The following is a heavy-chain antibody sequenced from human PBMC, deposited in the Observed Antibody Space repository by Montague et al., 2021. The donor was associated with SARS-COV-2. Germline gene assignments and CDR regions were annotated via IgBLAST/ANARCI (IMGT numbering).Heavy chain of an antibody. CDR3: ARDYGDYSYYYGLDV. CDR2: IYYSGST. Sequence: SETLSLTCTVSGGSISSYYWSWIRQPPGKGLEWIGYIYYSGSTNYNPSXXSRVTISLDTSKNQFSLKLNSVTAADTAVYYCARDYGDYSYYYGLDVWGQGTTVTVSS. V-gene: IGHV4-59*12. CDR1: GGSISSYY. J-gene: IGHJ6*02. D-gene: IGHD4-17*01.